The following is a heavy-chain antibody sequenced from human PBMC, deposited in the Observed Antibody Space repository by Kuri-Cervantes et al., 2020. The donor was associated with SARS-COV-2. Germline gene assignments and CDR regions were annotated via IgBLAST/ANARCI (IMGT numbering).Heavy chain of an antibody. CDR2: INHSGST. Sequence: SQTLSLPCAVCGGSFSGYYWSWIRQPPGKGLEWVGEINHSGSTNYKPSLKSRVTISVDTSKNQFSLKLSSVTAADTAVYYCAREKWRVGPYYMDVWGKGTTVTVSS. V-gene: IGHV4-34*01. J-gene: IGHJ6*03. CDR3: AREKWRVGPYYMDV. D-gene: IGHD2-15*01. CDR1: GGSFSGYY.